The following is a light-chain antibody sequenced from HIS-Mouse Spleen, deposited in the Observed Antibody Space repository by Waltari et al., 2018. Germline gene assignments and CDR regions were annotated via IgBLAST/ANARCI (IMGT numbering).Light chain of an antibody. J-gene: IGLJ2*01. CDR3: QSYDSSLSVVV. Sequence: QSVLTQPPSVSGAPGQRVTISCTGSSSNIGAGYDVHWYQQLPGTAPKLLIYGNSSRPSGVPDRFSGSKSGTSASRAITGLQAEDEADYYCQSYDSSLSVVVFGGGTKLTVL. CDR1: SSNIGAGYD. CDR2: GNS. V-gene: IGLV1-40*01.